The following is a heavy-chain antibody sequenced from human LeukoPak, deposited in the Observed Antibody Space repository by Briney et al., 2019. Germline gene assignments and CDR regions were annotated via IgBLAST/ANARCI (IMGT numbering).Heavy chain of an antibody. V-gene: IGHV1-2*02. CDR2: INPNSGGT. CDR3: ARDRWSLPSRSGTTGP. CDR1: GYTFTGYY. Sequence: ASVKVSCKASGYTFTGYYMHWVRQAPGQGLEWMGWINPNSGGTNYAQKFQGRVTMTRDTSISTAYMELSRLRSDDTAVYYCARDRWSLPSRSGTTGPWGQGTLVTVSS. J-gene: IGHJ5*02. D-gene: IGHD1-1*01.